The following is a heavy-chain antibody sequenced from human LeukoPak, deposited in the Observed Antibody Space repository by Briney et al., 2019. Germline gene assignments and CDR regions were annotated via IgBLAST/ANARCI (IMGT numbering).Heavy chain of an antibody. CDR3: ARAPGYWNEHPRYGMDV. CDR1: GFTFSIYW. CDR2: IKQDGSEK. J-gene: IGHJ6*02. D-gene: IGHD1-1*01. V-gene: IGHV3-7*01. Sequence: PGGSLRLSCAASGFTFSIYWMSWVRQAPGKGLEWVANIKQDGSEKYYVDSVKGRFTISRDNAKNSLYLQMNSLRAEDTAVYYCARAPGYWNEHPRYGMDVWGQGTTVTVSS.